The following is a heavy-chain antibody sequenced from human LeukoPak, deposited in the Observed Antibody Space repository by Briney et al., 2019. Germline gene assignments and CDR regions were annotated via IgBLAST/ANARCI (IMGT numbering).Heavy chain of an antibody. CDR2: ISAYNGNT. Sequence: AASVKVSCKASGYTFTSYGISWVRQAPGQGLEWMGWISAYNGNTNYAQKLQGRVTMTTDTSTSTAYMELRSLRSDDTAVYYCARELIPLTGYYNVIGWFDPWGQGTLVTVSS. D-gene: IGHD3-9*01. CDR1: GYTFTSYG. J-gene: IGHJ5*02. CDR3: ARELIPLTGYYNVIGWFDP. V-gene: IGHV1-18*01.